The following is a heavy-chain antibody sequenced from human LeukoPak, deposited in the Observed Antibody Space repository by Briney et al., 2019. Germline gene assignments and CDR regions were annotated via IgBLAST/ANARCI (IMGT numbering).Heavy chain of an antibody. CDR3: ARGVDRWNYFDY. CDR1: GLVVSSNF. D-gene: IGHD4-23*01. CDR2: IYSGGKT. Sequence: GGSLRLSCAASGLVVSSNFMSWVRQAPGKGLEWVSVIYSGGKTFYADSVRGRFTVSRDNSMNTLSLQMSSLRAEDTAVYYCARGVDRWNYFDYWGHGTLVTVSS. J-gene: IGHJ4*01. V-gene: IGHV3-53*01.